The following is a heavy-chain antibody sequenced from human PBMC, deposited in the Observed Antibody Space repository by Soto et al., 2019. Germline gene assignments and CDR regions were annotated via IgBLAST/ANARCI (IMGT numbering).Heavy chain of an antibody. J-gene: IGHJ6*02. D-gene: IGHD5-12*01. V-gene: IGHV3-7*01. CDR3: ARDPNIVATMGSIYYYYGMDV. CDR1: GFTFSSYW. Sequence: EVQLAESGGGLVQPGGSLRLSCAASGFTFSSYWMSWVRQAPGKGLEWVANIKQDGSEKYYVDSVKGRFTISRDNAKNSLYLQMNSLRAEDTAVYYCARDPNIVATMGSIYYYYGMDVWGQGTTVTVSS. CDR2: IKQDGSEK.